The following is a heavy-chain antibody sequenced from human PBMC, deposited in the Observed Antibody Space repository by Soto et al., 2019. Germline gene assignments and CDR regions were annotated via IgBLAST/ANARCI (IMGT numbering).Heavy chain of an antibody. Sequence: ASVKVSCKASGYTFTSYVIHWVRQAPGQRLEWMGWINAANGDTKYSPKFQGRVTITRDTSASTAYMELSSLRSEDTAVYYCVRRHVSATDIDWFDPWGQGTLVTVSS. CDR1: GYTFTSYV. J-gene: IGHJ5*02. CDR3: VRRHVSATDIDWFDP. D-gene: IGHD2-15*01. CDR2: INAANGDT. V-gene: IGHV1-3*01.